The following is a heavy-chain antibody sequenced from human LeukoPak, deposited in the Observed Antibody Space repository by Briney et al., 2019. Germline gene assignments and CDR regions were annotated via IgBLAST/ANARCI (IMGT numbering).Heavy chain of an antibody. CDR3: ARGAGRGRYYFDY. J-gene: IGHJ4*02. V-gene: IGHV3-74*01. CDR2: INSDGSST. CDR1: GFTFSSYW. Sequence: GGSLRLSCAASGFTFSSYWMHWVRQAPGKGLVWVSRINSDGSSTRYADSVKGRFTISRDNARNSLYLQMNSLRAEDTAVYYCARGAGRGRYYFDYWGQGTLVTVSS.